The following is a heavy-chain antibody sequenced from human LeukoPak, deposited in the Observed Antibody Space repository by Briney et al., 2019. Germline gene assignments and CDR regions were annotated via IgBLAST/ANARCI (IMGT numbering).Heavy chain of an antibody. Sequence: GGSLRLSCAASGFTFSSYWMSWVRQAPGKGLEWVANIRQDGSVQNYVDSVKGRFTISRDNPKNSVYLQMSSLRAEDTAVYYCARGPGWELPNIWGQGTMVTVSS. V-gene: IGHV3-7*01. CDR3: ARGPGWELPNI. J-gene: IGHJ3*02. CDR1: GFTFSSYW. D-gene: IGHD2-15*01. CDR2: IRQDGSVQ.